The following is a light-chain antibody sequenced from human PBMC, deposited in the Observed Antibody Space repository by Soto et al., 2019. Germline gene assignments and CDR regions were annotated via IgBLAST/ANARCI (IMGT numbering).Light chain of an antibody. CDR3: QSYDSSLSGSRV. Sequence: QPVLTQPPSVSGAPGQRGTISCTGSSSNIGAGYDVHWYQQLPGTAPKLLIYTNSNRPSGVPDRFSGSKSGTSASLAITGLQAEDEADYYCQSYDSSLSGSRVFGTGTKVTVL. CDR1: SSNIGAGYD. J-gene: IGLJ1*01. CDR2: TNS. V-gene: IGLV1-40*01.